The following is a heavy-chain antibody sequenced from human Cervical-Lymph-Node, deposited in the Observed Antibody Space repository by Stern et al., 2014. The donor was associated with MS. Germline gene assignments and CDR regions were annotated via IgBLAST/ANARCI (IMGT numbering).Heavy chain of an antibody. Sequence: VQLVQSGAEVKKPGASVKVSCKASGYSFTSYYMHWVRQAPGQGLEWMGIINPSGGRTTYAQKFQDRVTMTRDTSTSTVYMEMSSLRSEDTALYYCARDGMTAATYYFDFWGQGTVVTVYS. CDR2: INPSGGRT. CDR3: ARDGMTAATYYFDF. J-gene: IGHJ4*02. V-gene: IGHV1-46*01. CDR1: GYSFTSYY. D-gene: IGHD6-13*01.